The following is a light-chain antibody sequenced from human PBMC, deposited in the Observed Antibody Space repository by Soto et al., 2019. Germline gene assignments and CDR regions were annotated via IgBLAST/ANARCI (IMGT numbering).Light chain of an antibody. CDR3: SSYTSSRAYV. V-gene: IGLV2-14*01. CDR1: SSDVGGYNY. J-gene: IGLJ1*01. CDR2: EVS. Sequence: QSALTPPASVSGSPGQSITISCTGTSSDVGGYNYVSWYQQQSGKAPKLMIHEVSNRPSGVSNRFSGSKSGNTASLTISGLQSEGESDYYCSSYTSSRAYVFGIGTKVTV.